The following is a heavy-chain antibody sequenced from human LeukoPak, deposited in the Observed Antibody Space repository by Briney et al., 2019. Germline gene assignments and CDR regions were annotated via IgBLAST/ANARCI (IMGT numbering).Heavy chain of an antibody. Sequence: GGSLRLSCAGSGFTFSSYAMSWVRQAPGKGLEWVGFIRSKAYRGTAEYAASVKGRFSISRDDSRSIAYLQMNSLKTEDTAVYYCTRDVPVYGLGSPTDSWGQGTLVTVSS. CDR2: IRSKAYRGTA. J-gene: IGHJ4*02. CDR3: TRDVPVYGLGSPTDS. CDR1: GFTFSSYA. D-gene: IGHD3-10*01. V-gene: IGHV3-49*04.